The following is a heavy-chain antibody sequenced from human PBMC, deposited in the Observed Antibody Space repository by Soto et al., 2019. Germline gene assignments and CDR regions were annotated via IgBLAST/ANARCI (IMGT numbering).Heavy chain of an antibody. V-gene: IGHV4-34*01. CDR3: ARLTQQLAQYNWFDP. Sequence: SETLSLTCAVYGGSFSGYYWTWIRQPPGKGLEWLGEINHSGNTNYNPSLKSRVTISIDKSKNQFSLKLSSVTAADTAVYYCARLTQQLAQYNWFDPWGQGTLVTVSS. D-gene: IGHD6-13*01. J-gene: IGHJ5*02. CDR1: GGSFSGYY. CDR2: INHSGNT.